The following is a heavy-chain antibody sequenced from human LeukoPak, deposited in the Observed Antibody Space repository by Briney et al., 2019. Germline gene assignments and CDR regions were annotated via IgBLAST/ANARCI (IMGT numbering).Heavy chain of an antibody. V-gene: IGHV3-48*03. Sequence: GASLILSCEASGFIFSSYEMNWVRQAQGNGLALVSYISSSGSTIYYADSVKGRFTISRDNAKNSLYLQMNSLRAEDTAVYYCARRRGYSSGWGGFDIWGQGTMVTVSS. D-gene: IGHD6-19*01. J-gene: IGHJ3*02. CDR3: ARRRGYSSGWGGFDI. CDR1: GFIFSSYE. CDR2: ISSSGSTI.